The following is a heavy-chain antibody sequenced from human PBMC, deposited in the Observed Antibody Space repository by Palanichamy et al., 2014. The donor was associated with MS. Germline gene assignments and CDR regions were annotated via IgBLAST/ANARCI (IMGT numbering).Heavy chain of an antibody. J-gene: IGHJ5*02. V-gene: IGHV4-39*01. CDR2: IYYSGST. CDR3: ARQAAIMGFDP. Sequence: QLQLQDRGPGLVKPSETLSLTCTVSGGSISSSSYYWGWIRQPPGKGLEWIGSIYYSGSTYYNPSLKSRVTISVDTSKNQFSLKLSSVTAADTAVYYCARQAAIMGFDPWGQGTLVTVSS. CDR1: GGSISSSSYY. D-gene: IGHD3-16*01.